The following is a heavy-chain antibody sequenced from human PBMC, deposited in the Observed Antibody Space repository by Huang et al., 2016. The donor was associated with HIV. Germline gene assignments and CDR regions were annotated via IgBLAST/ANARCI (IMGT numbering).Heavy chain of an antibody. V-gene: IGHV1-18*04. CDR2: ISGYNANT. Sequence: QVQLVESGAEVKKPGASVKVSCKASGYTFTSHGISWGRQAPGQGLEWMGGISGYNANTNYAQKFHGRVTMTTDTSTSTTYMELRSLRSDDTAVYFCARDVRSMQGGLFDYWGQGTLVTVSS. D-gene: IGHD3-16*01. J-gene: IGHJ4*02. CDR3: ARDVRSMQGGLFDY. CDR1: GYTFTSHG.